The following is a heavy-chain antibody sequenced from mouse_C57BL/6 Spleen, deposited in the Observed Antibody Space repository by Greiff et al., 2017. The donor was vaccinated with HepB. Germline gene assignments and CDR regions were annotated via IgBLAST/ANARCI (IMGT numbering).Heavy chain of an antibody. CDR2: IDPETGGT. Sequence: QVQLKESGAELVRPGASVTLSCKASGYTFTDYEMHWVKQTPVHGLEWIGAIDPETGGTAYNQKFKGKAILTADKSSSTAYMELRSLTSEDSAVYYCTATVVAGDYYAMDYWGQGTSVTVSS. V-gene: IGHV1-15*01. CDR1: GYTFTDYE. J-gene: IGHJ4*01. D-gene: IGHD1-1*01. CDR3: TATVVAGDYYAMDY.